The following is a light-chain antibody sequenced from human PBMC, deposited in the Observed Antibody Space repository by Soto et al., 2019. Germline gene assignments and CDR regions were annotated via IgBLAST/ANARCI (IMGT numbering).Light chain of an antibody. CDR1: QSVSSN. J-gene: IGKJ1*01. Sequence: EIVMTQSPATLSVSPGERATLSCRASQSVSSNLAWYQQKPGQAPRLLIYGASTRATGIPARFSGSGSGTEYTPTNSSLKSEDFSLYYCQQYNDWPPWTFGQGTKWEIK. CDR3: QQYNDWPPWT. CDR2: GAS. V-gene: IGKV3-15*01.